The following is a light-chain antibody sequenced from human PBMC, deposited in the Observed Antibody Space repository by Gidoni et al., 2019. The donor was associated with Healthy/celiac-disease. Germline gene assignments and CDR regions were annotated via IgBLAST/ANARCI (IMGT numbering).Light chain of an antibody. CDR2: AAS. Sequence: DIQMTQTPSSLSASVGDRVTITCRASQGISNYLAWYQQKPGKVPKLLCYAASTLQSGVPSRFSGSGSGTDFTLTISSLQPEDVATYYCQKYNSAPLTFXPXTKVDIK. V-gene: IGKV1-27*01. J-gene: IGKJ3*01. CDR3: QKYNSAPLT. CDR1: QGISNY.